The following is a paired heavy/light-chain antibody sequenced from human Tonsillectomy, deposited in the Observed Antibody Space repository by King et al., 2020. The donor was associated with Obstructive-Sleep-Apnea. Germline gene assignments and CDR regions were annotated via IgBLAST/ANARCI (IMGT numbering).Heavy chain of an antibody. J-gene: IGHJ4*02. CDR2: INSDGSTT. Sequence: EVHLVESGGGLVQPGGSLRLSCAASGFTFSNYWMHWVRQAPGKGLVWFSHINSDGSTTVYADSVEGRFTISRDNAKNTLYLQMNSLRAEDTAVYYCARVGGDGYNPYFDYWGQGILVTVSS. D-gene: IGHD2-21*01. CDR1: GFTFSNYW. V-gene: IGHV3-74*01. CDR3: ARVGGDGYNPYFDY.
Light chain of an antibody. CDR2: YDS. V-gene: IGLV3-21*01. Sequence: SYVLTQPPSVSVAPGKTARITCGGNNIGSKSVHWYQQMPGQAPVLVIYYDSDRPSGIPERFSGSNSGNTATLTISRVEAGDEADYYCQVWDSSSDHYVFGTGTKVTVL. CDR3: QVWDSSSDHYV. CDR1: NIGSKS. J-gene: IGLJ1*01.